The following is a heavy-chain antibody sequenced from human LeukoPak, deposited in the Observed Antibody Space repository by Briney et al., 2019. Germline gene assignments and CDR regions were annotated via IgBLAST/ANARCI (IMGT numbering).Heavy chain of an antibody. CDR3: ARGPTMITFGGVIVPDGLDAFDI. J-gene: IGHJ3*02. CDR1: GGSFSGYY. V-gene: IGHV4-34*01. Sequence: PSETLSLTCAVYGGSFSGYYWSWIRQPPGKGLEWIGEINHSGSTNYNPSLKSRVTISVDTSKNQFSLKLSSVTAADTAVYYCARGPTMITFGGVIVPDGLDAFDIWGQGTMVTVSS. CDR2: INHSGST. D-gene: IGHD3-16*02.